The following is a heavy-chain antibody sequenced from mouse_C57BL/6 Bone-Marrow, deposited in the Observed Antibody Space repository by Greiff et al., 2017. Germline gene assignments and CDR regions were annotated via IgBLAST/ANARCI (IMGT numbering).Heavy chain of an antibody. CDR2: IDLENGDT. CDR1: GFNIKDDY. CDR3: TYYHGNFEGFAY. V-gene: IGHV14-4*01. J-gene: IGHJ3*01. Sequence: VQLQQSGAELVRPGASVKLSCTASGFNIKDDYMHWVKQRPEQGLEWIGWIDLENGDTEYASKFQGKATITADTSSNTAYLQLSSLTSEDTAVYYCTYYHGNFEGFAYWGQGTLVTVSA. D-gene: IGHD2-1*01.